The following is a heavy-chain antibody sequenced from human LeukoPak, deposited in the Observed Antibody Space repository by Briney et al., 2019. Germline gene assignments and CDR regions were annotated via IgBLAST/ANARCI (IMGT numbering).Heavy chain of an antibody. CDR1: EFTFSSYE. Sequence: GGSLRLSCAASEFTFSSYEMNWVRQAAGKGVELVSYISSSGDTIYYADSVKGRFTISRDTAKNSLFLQLNSLRAEDTAVYYCARVPRSSRIPIFRWGQGTLVTVSS. V-gene: IGHV3-48*03. D-gene: IGHD3-3*01. J-gene: IGHJ4*02. CDR2: ISSSGDTI. CDR3: ARVPRSSRIPIFR.